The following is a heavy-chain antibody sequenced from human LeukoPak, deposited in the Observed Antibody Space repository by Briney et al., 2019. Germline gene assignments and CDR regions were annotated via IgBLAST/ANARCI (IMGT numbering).Heavy chain of an antibody. J-gene: IGHJ4*02. CDR2: ISSSSSYI. Sequence: PGGSLRLSCAASGFTFSSYSMNWVRQAPGKGLEWVSSISSSSSYIYYADSVKGRFTISRDNAKDSLYLQMNSLRAEDTAVYYCATEGFSGGNDYWGQGTLVTVSS. D-gene: IGHD3-16*01. CDR3: ATEGFSGGNDY. V-gene: IGHV3-21*01. CDR1: GFTFSSYS.